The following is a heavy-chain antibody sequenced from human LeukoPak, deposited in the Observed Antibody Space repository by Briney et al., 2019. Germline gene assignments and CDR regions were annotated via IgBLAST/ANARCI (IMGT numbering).Heavy chain of an antibody. V-gene: IGHV1-69*01. CDR1: GGTFSSYA. D-gene: IGHD3-3*01. Sequence: SVKVSCKASGGTFSSYAISWVRQAPGQGLEWMGWIIPIFGTANYAQKFQGRVTITADESTSTAYMELSSLRSEDTAVYYCARWYYDFWSGYYHWFDPWGQGTLVTVSS. CDR3: ARWYYDFWSGYYHWFDP. CDR2: IIPIFGTA. J-gene: IGHJ5*02.